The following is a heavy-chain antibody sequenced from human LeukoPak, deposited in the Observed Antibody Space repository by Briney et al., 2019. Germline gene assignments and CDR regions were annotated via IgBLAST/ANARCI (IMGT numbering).Heavy chain of an antibody. CDR1: GFSFSNYR. Sequence: PGGSLRLSCAASGFSFSNYRMEWVRQAPGKGLVWVSRINSDGRVTAYADSVKGRFTISRDNAKNTLYLQMNSLRAEDTAVYYCARDLFGSSRDYWGQGILVTVSS. CDR2: INSDGRVT. CDR3: ARDLFGSSRDY. J-gene: IGHJ4*02. D-gene: IGHD3-10*01. V-gene: IGHV3-74*01.